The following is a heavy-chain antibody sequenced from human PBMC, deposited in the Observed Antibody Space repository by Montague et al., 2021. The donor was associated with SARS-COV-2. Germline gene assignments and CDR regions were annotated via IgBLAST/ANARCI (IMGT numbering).Heavy chain of an antibody. CDR3: ARDLGDY. V-gene: IGHV4-59*13. Sequence: SETLSLTCTVSGGPISSYYWGWIRQPPGKGLEWIGYIYYSGSTNYNPSLKSRVTISVDTSKNQFSLKLSSVTAADTAVYYCARDLGDYWGQGTLVTVSS. CDR1: GGPISSYY. CDR2: IYYSGST. J-gene: IGHJ4*02.